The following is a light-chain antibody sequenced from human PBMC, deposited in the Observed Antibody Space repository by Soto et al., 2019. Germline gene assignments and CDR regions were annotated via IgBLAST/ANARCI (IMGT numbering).Light chain of an antibody. Sequence: DIQMTQSPSSLPASMGDRVTLTCRASQGVTAYLLWYQQRHGTAPKLLIYAASNLRSGVPSRFSGSGSGTKFNLTISSLRPDDFATYYCQKSNNAPENFCQGTRLE. V-gene: IGKV1-39*01. CDR1: QGVTAY. CDR3: QKSNNAPEN. J-gene: IGKJ2*01. CDR2: AAS.